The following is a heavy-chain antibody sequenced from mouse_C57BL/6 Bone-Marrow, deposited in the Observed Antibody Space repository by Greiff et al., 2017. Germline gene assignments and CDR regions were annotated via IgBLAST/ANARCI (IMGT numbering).Heavy chain of an antibody. CDR2: IYPGDGDT. Sequence: VKLQESGPELVKPGASVKISCKASGYAFSSSWMNWVKQRPGKGLEWIGRIYPGDGDTNYNGKFKGKATLTADKSSSTAYMQLSSLTSEDSAVYFCARRRIYYGNYGYAMDYWGQGTSVTVSS. CDR1: GYAFSSSW. V-gene: IGHV1-82*01. CDR3: ARRRIYYGNYGYAMDY. J-gene: IGHJ4*01. D-gene: IGHD2-1*01.